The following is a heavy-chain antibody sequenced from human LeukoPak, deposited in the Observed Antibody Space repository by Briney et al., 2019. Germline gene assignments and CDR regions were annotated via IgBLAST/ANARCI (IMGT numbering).Heavy chain of an antibody. V-gene: IGHV1-2*02. D-gene: IGHD3-16*02. J-gene: IGHJ4*02. CDR1: GYTFTGYY. CDR3: ASVHVYVWGSYRYLFVY. CDR2: INPNSGGT. Sequence: ASVKVSCKASGYTFTGYYMHWVRQAPGQGLEWMGWINPNSGGTNYAQKFQGRVTMTRDTSISTAYMELSRLRSDDTAVYYCASVHVYVWGSYRYLFVYWGQGTLVTVSS.